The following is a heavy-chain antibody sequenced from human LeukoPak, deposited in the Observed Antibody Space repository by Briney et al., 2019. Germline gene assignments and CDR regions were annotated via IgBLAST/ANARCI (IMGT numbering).Heavy chain of an antibody. CDR2: IYHSGST. J-gene: IGHJ4*02. CDR1: GFTFNNYAM. CDR3: ARGHGVVLGYFDC. Sequence: GSLRLSCAASGFTFNNYAMNWVRQPPGKGLEWIAEIYHSGSTNYNPSLESRITLSVDKSNNQFSLNLRSVTAADTAVYYCARGHGVVLGYFDCWGQGSLVTVSS. V-gene: IGHV4-4*02. D-gene: IGHD2-15*01.